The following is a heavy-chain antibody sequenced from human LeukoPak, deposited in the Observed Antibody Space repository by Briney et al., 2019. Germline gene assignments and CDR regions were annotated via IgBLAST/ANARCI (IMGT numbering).Heavy chain of an antibody. J-gene: IGHJ4*02. V-gene: IGHV3-33*06. D-gene: IGHD3-22*01. CDR2: IWYDGSNK. Sequence: GRSLRLSCAASGFTFSSYGMHWVRQAPGKGLEWVAVIWYDGSNKYYADSVKGRFTISRDNSKNTLYLQMNSLRAEDTAVYYCAKDYYGDYFDYWGPGTLVTVSS. CDR3: AKDYYGDYFDY. CDR1: GFTFSSYG.